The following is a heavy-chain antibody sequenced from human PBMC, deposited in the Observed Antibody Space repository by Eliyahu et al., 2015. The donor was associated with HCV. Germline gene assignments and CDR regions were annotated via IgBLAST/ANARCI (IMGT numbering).Heavy chain of an antibody. CDR3: ARDLRVEVATAPAGAYYGMDV. CDR1: GFTVSSNY. V-gene: IGHV3-66*02. D-gene: IGHD5-12*01. CDR2: IYSGGST. J-gene: IGHJ6*02. Sequence: EVQLVESGGGLVQPGGSLRLSCAASGFTVSSNYMSWVRQAPGKGLEWVSVIYSGGSTYYADSVKGRFTISRDNSKNTLYLQMNSLRAEDTAVYYCARDLRVEVATAPAGAYYGMDVWGQGTTVTVSS.